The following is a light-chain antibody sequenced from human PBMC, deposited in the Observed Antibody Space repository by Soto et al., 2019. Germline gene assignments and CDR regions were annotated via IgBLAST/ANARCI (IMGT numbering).Light chain of an antibody. Sequence: QAVVTQPPSVSGAPGQRVTISCTGSSSNIGAGYDVHWYQQLPGTAPKLLIYGNSNRPSGVPDRFSGSKSGTSASLAITGLQAEDEADYYCQSYDSSLRGHVVFGGGTQLTVL. J-gene: IGLJ2*01. CDR1: SSNIGAGYD. V-gene: IGLV1-40*01. CDR3: QSYDSSLRGHVV. CDR2: GNS.